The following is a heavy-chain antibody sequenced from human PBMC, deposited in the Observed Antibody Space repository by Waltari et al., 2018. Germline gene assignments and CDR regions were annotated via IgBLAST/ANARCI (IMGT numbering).Heavy chain of an antibody. V-gene: IGHV4-4*02. D-gene: IGHD1-20*01. Sequence: QVQLQESGPGLVKPSGTLSLTCAVSGGSIRRTNWWTWVRQPPGKGLGWIGEISHTGSTDYNLSHKSRVTISVDNSKNQFSLKLNSVTAADTAVYYCARARYFGSLFAWFDPWGQGTLVNVSS. J-gene: IGHJ5*02. CDR2: ISHTGST. CDR3: ARARYFGSLFAWFDP. CDR1: GGSIRRTNW.